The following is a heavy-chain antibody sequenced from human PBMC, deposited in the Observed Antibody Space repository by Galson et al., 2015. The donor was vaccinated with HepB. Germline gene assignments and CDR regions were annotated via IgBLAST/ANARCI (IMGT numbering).Heavy chain of an antibody. CDR2: ISGYNGNT. D-gene: IGHD1-1*01. CDR1: YTFSNYS. CDR3: ARGGYRNYVDY. Sequence: YTFSNYSISWVRQAPGQGLEWMGWISGYNGNTNYTQKLQGRVTMTTDTSTSTAYMELRSLRSDDTAVYYCARGGYRNYVDYWGQGTLVTVSS. V-gene: IGHV1-18*04. J-gene: IGHJ4*02.